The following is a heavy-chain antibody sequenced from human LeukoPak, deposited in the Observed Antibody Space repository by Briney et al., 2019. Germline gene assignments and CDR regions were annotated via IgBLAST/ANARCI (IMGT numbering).Heavy chain of an antibody. V-gene: IGHV3-7*01. CDR2: IKQDGSEK. D-gene: IGHD6-6*01. Sequence: PGGSLRLSCAASGFTFNSYWMTWARQAPGKGLQWVANIKQDGSEKYYVDSVKGRFTISRDNAKNSLYLQMNSLRAEDTAVYYCARMGSSSSSYWGQGTLVNVSS. J-gene: IGHJ4*02. CDR1: GFTFNSYW. CDR3: ARMGSSSSSY.